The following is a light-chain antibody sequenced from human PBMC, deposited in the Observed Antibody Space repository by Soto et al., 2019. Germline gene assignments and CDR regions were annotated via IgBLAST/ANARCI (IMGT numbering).Light chain of an antibody. CDR3: CSFAHRSTLV. V-gene: IGLV2-23*01. CDR1: SGDVGTYNL. CDR2: ESS. J-gene: IGLJ3*02. Sequence: QSALTQPASVSGSPGQSITISCTGTSGDVGTYNLVSWYQQHPGKAPQLMIYESSKRPSGVSNRFSGSRSGNTASLTISGLQAEDEADYYCCSFAHRSTLVFGGGTKLPVL.